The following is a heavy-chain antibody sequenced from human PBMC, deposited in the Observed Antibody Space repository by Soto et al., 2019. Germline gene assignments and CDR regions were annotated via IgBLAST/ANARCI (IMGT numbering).Heavy chain of an antibody. V-gene: IGHV1-3*01. D-gene: IGHD2-15*01. CDR1: GYTFTSYS. CDR3: ARDGGYCSGGSCYVWFDP. CDR2: INGNNGNT. Sequence: ASVKVSCKASGYTFTSYSMHWVRQAPGQRLEWMGWINGNNGNTRYSQNFQGRVTITRDTSASTAYMELSRLRSDDTAVYYCARDGGYCSGGSCYVWFDPWGQGTLVTVS. J-gene: IGHJ5*02.